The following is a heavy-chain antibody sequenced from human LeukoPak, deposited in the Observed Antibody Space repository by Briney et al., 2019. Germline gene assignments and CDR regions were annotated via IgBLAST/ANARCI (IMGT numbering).Heavy chain of an antibody. J-gene: IGHJ4*02. CDR1: GYTFTSYG. D-gene: IGHD4-11*01. CDR3: ARETFSTVSSDY. Sequence: ASVKVSCKASGYTFTSYGTSWVRQAPGQGLEWMGWISAYNGNTNYAQKLQGRVTMTTDTSTSTAYMELRSLRSDDTAVYYCARETFSTVSSDYWGQGTLVTVSS. V-gene: IGHV1-18*01. CDR2: ISAYNGNT.